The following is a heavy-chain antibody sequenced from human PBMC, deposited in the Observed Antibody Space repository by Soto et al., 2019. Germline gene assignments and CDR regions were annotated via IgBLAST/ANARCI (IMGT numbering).Heavy chain of an antibody. J-gene: IGHJ6*02. Sequence: SETLSLTCTVSGGSISTTNWWSWVRQSPGKGLEWIGEILHIGSTNYNPSLKSRVTISIDKSKNQFSLKLSSVTAADTAVYYCARHRGNWNYPNYYYYYGMDVWGQGTTVTVSS. CDR2: ILHIGST. D-gene: IGHD1-7*01. V-gene: IGHV4-4*02. CDR1: GGSISTTNW. CDR3: ARHRGNWNYPNYYYYYGMDV.